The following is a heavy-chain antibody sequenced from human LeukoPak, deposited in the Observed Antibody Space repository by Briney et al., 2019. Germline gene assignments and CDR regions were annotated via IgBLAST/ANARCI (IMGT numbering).Heavy chain of an antibody. V-gene: IGHV5-51*01. Sequence: GGSLRLSCKGSGGSFTGDCIVGVRQRPGKGVERRGVIYTGDSDTRYSPSFQAQLTISAANSISTAYLQWSSLKASDTAMYYCASPPIGCTSISCYFAYWGQGTLVTVSS. CDR2: IYTGDSDT. CDR3: ASPPIGCTSISCYFAY. D-gene: IGHD2-2*01. CDR1: GGSFTGDC. J-gene: IGHJ4*02.